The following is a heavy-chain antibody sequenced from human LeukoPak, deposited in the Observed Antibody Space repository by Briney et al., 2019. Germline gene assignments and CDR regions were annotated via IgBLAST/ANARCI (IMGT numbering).Heavy chain of an antibody. Sequence: QTGGSLRLSCAASGFTFSRYWMSWVRQAPGKGLEWVANINQDGSEKYYVDSVKGRFTISRDNTKNSLYLQMDSLRADDTAIYYCARDCPPSRFGGEADPLLDYWGQGTLVTVSS. CDR2: INQDGSEK. D-gene: IGHD3-10*02. CDR3: ARDCPPSRFGGEADPLLDY. V-gene: IGHV3-7*01. J-gene: IGHJ4*02. CDR1: GFTFSRYW.